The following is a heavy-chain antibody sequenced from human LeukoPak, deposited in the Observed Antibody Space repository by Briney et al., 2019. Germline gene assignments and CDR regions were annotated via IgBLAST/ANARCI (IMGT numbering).Heavy chain of an antibody. D-gene: IGHD6-6*01. J-gene: IGHJ6*03. Sequence: GASVKVSCKASGGTFSSYAISWVRQAPGQGLEWMGGIIPIFGTANYAQKFQGRVTITTDESTSTAYMELSSLRSEDTAVYYCARDGQLPRTGPNYYYMDVWGKGTTVTVSS. V-gene: IGHV1-69*05. CDR2: IIPIFGTA. CDR3: ARDGQLPRTGPNYYYMDV. CDR1: GGTFSSYA.